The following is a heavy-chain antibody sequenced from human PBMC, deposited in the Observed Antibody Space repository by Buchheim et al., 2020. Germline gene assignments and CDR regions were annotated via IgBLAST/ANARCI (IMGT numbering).Heavy chain of an antibody. J-gene: IGHJ6*02. CDR3: AKDGAYCSGGSCYPGADYYYGMDV. Sequence: EVQLVESGGVVVQPGGSLRLSCAASGFTFDDYAMHWVRQAPGKGLEWVSLISWDGGSTYYADSVKGRFTISRDNSKNSLYLQMNSLRAEDTALYYCAKDGAYCSGGSCYPGADYYYGMDVWGQGTT. V-gene: IGHV3-43D*03. D-gene: IGHD2-15*01. CDR2: ISWDGGST. CDR1: GFTFDDYA.